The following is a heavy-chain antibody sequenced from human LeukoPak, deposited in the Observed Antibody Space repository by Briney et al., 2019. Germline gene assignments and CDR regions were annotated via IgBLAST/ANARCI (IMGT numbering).Heavy chain of an antibody. Sequence: GASVKVSCKASGYTFTGYYMNWGRQPPGQGLEWMGWINPNSGGTNYAQKFQGRVTMTRDTSISTAYMELSRLRSDDTAVYYCATRIVGATFDYWGQGTLVTVSS. V-gene: IGHV1-2*02. J-gene: IGHJ4*02. CDR2: INPNSGGT. CDR3: ATRIVGATFDY. D-gene: IGHD1-26*01. CDR1: GYTFTGYY.